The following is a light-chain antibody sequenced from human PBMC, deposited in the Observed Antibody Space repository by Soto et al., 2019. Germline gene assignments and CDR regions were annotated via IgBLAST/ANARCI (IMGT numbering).Light chain of an antibody. CDR3: SSYTSSNTLV. CDR1: SSDVGGYNY. J-gene: IGLJ2*01. Sequence: QPVLTQPASVSGSPGQSITISCTGTSSDVGGYNYVSWYQQHPGTAPKLMIYDVSNRPSGVSNRFSGSKSGNTASLTISGLQAEDEADYYCSSYTSSNTLVLGGGTKLTVL. CDR2: DVS. V-gene: IGLV2-14*01.